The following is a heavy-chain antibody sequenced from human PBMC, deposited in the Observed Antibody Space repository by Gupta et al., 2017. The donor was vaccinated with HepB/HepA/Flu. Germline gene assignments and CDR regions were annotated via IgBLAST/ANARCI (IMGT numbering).Heavy chain of an antibody. Sequence: QVQLVQSGAEVKKPGSSVKVSCKASGGTFSSYAISWVRQAPGQGLEWMGGIIPIFGTANYAQKFQGRVTITADESTSTAYMELSSLRSEDTAVYYCARGVFAVPAAIRSSYNWFDPWGQGTLVTVSS. J-gene: IGHJ5*02. CDR3: ARGVFAVPAAIRSSYNWFDP. V-gene: IGHV1-69*01. D-gene: IGHD2-2*01. CDR1: GGTFSSYA. CDR2: IIPIFGTA.